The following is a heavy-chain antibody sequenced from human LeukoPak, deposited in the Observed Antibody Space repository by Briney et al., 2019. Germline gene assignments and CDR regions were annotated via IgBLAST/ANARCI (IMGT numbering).Heavy chain of an antibody. Sequence: PGGSLRLSCAASGFTVSNNYMTWVRQAPGKGLEWVSFIYSSGSTSDADSVKGRFSISRDNFKNTLYLQMNSLRVEDTAVYYCGRASVGGGFDYWGQGTLVIVSS. V-gene: IGHV3-66*01. D-gene: IGHD2-15*01. CDR3: GRASVGGGFDY. J-gene: IGHJ4*02. CDR1: GFTVSNNY. CDR2: IYSSGST.